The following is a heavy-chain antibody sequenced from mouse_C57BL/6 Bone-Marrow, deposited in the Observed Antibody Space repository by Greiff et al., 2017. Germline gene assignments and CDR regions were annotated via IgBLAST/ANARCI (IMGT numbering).Heavy chain of an antibody. CDR1: GYTFTDYE. V-gene: IGHV1-15*01. Sequence: QVQLQQSGAELVRPGASVTLSCKASGYTFTDYEMHWVKQTPVHGLEWIGAIDPETGGTAYNQKFKGKDILTADKSSSTAYMELRSLTSEDSAVYYCTRRGLRRIDYWGQGTTLTISS. J-gene: IGHJ2*01. CDR2: IDPETGGT. D-gene: IGHD2-4*01. CDR3: TRRGLRRIDY.